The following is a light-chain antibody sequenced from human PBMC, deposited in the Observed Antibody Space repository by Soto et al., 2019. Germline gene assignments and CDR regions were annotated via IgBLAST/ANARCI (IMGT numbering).Light chain of an antibody. Sequence: DIQITDSPSSLSASLGDRVSIIFRASQSISSYLNWYQQKPGGAPKVLVYASSSLQSGVPARFSGSGSGTDFTLTISALQPEDFATYFCQQSYSTPWTFCQGSKVDIK. V-gene: IGKV1-39*01. CDR2: ASS. CDR1: QSISSY. J-gene: IGKJ1*01. CDR3: QQSYSTPWT.